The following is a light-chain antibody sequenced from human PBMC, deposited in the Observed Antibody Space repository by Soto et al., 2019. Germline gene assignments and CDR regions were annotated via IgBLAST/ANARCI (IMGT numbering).Light chain of an antibody. J-gene: IGKJ3*01. CDR1: QSISDS. CDR2: DAS. CDR3: QQLNSYPFT. V-gene: IGKV1-5*01. Sequence: DIQMTQSPSTLSASVGDRVTITCRASQSISDSLAWYQQKPGKAPYLLISDASSLERGVPSRFSGSGSGTEFTLTISSMQPDDFATYYCQQLNSYPFTFGPGTKVTLK.